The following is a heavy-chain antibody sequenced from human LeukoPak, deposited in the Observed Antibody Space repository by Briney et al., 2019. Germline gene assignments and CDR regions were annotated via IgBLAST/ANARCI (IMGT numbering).Heavy chain of an antibody. CDR2: IPYGGSIK. CDR3: AKEDRIQLWLSLGPFDP. Sequence: GGSLRLSCAASGFTFSSYGMHWVRQAPGKGLEWVAVIPYGGSIKYYVDSVKDRFTVSRDNSKNTLYLQMNSLRAEDTAVYYCAKEDRIQLWLSLGPFDPWGQGTLVTVSS. J-gene: IGHJ5*02. CDR1: GFTFSSYG. D-gene: IGHD5-18*01. V-gene: IGHV3-30*18.